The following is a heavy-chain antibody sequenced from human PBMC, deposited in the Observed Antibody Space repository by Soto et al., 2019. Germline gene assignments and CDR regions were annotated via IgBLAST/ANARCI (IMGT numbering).Heavy chain of an antibody. V-gene: IGHV4-30-4*01. CDR3: ARVAGYSYGFVFDY. Sequence: SETLSLTCSVSGGSISSGDYYWSWIRQPPGKGLEWIGYIYYSGSTYYNPSLKSRVTISVDTSKNQFSLRLSSVTAADTAVYYCARVAGYSYGFVFDYWGQGTLVTVSS. CDR2: IYYSGST. CDR1: GGSISSGDYY. D-gene: IGHD5-18*01. J-gene: IGHJ4*02.